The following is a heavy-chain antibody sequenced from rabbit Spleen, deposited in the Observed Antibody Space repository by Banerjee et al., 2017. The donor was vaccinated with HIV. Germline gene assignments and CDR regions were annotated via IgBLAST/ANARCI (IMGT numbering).Heavy chain of an antibody. CDR1: GVSFSISSY. V-gene: IGHV1S40*01. CDR2: IEAGSSGFT. J-gene: IGHJ6*01. CDR3: ARDSGSSFSSYGMDL. D-gene: IGHD8-1*01. Sequence: QSLEESGGDLVKPGASLTLTCTASGVSFSISSYMCWVHQAPGKGLEWIACIEAGSSGFTYFASWAKGRFTISKTSSTTVTLQMTSLTAADTATYFCARDSGSSFSSYGMDLWGPGTLVTVS.